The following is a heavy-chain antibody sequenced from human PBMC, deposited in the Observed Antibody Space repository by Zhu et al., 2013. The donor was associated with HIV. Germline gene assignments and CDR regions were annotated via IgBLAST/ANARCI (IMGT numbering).Heavy chain of an antibody. Sequence: QVQLVQSGAEVKKPGASVKVSCKASGYSFTSYAMHWVRQAPGQRLEWMGWINAGNGDTRYSQKFQGRVTVTRDTSASTAYMELSSLTSEDTAVYFCARSGGSSEYNWFDPGAREPWSPSPQ. D-gene: IGHD6-19*01. CDR3: ARSGGSSEYNWFDP. CDR2: INAGNGDT. CDR1: GYSFTSYA. J-gene: IGHJ5*02. V-gene: IGHV1-3*01.